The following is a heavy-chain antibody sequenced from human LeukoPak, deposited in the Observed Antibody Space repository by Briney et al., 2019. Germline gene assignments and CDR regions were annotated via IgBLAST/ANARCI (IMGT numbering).Heavy chain of an antibody. CDR1: GFTFGTYS. D-gene: IGHD4-17*01. CDR3: ARDGAVTNGRYFDY. V-gene: IGHV3-21*01. CDR2: ISSSSSYI. J-gene: IGHJ4*02. Sequence: WGSLRLSCVDSGFTFGTYSMNWVRQDPGKGLECVSSISSSSSYIYYGDSVKGRFTISRDNAKNSLYLQMNSLRAENTAVYYCARDGAVTNGRYFDYWGQGTLVTVSS.